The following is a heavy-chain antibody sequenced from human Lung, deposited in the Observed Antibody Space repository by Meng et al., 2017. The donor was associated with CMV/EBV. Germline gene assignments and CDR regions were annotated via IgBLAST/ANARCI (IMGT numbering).Heavy chain of an antibody. V-gene: IGHV4-39*07. D-gene: IGHD1-1*01. CDR2: LYDSGST. J-gene: IGHJ4*02. CDR3: ARDLEY. Sequence: QLRESSPGLVRPAETLTLTCSVSGGSSSSSTYYWAWIRQPPGKGLEWIGSLYDSGSTYYHPSLKSRVTISVDTSKTYFSLKLRSVTAADTAVYYCARDLEYWGQGTLVTVSS. CDR1: GGSSSSSTYY.